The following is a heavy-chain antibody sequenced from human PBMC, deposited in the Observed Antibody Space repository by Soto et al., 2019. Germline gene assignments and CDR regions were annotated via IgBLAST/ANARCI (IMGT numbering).Heavy chain of an antibody. V-gene: IGHV3-30*04. CDR2: IAYDGRNK. Sequence: QVQLVESGGGVVQPGRSLRLSCAASGFTFSSYAMHWVRQAPGKGLEWVAVIAYDGRNKYYADSVKGRFTISIDNSKNTLYLQMNSLRIEDTAVYYCARELERVFDYWGQGTLVTVSS. J-gene: IGHJ4*02. D-gene: IGHD1-1*01. CDR3: ARELERVFDY. CDR1: GFTFSSYA.